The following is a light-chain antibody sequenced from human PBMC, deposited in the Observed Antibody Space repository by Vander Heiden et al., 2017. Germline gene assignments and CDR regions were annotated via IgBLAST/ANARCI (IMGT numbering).Light chain of an antibody. V-gene: IGLV3-1*01. J-gene: IGLJ2*01. Sequence: SYELTQPPSVSVSPGQTASITCSGDKLGDKYACWYQQKPGQSPVLVIYQDSKRPSGSPERFSGSNSANTATLTISGTQAVDEADYYCQAWDSSTVVFGGGTKLTVL. CDR2: QDS. CDR1: KLGDKY. CDR3: QAWDSSTVV.